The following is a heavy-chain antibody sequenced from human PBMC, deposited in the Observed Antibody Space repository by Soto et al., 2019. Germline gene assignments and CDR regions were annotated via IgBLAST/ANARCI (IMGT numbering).Heavy chain of an antibody. D-gene: IGHD3-10*01. V-gene: IGHV5-51*01. Sequence: PGESLKISCKGSGYSFTNYWIGWVRQVPGKGLEWMAITYPGDSDTRYNPSFKGQVTISSDKSINTAYLQWRGLKASDSALYYCVRQGVPGLLYFDCWGQGTLVTSPQ. CDR1: GYSFTNYW. J-gene: IGHJ4*02. CDR3: VRQGVPGLLYFDC. CDR2: TYPGDSDT.